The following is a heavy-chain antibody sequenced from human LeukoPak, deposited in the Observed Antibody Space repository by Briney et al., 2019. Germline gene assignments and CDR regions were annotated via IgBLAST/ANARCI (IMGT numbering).Heavy chain of an antibody. V-gene: IGHV4-34*01. CDR1: GGSFSGYY. D-gene: IGHD3-10*01. CDR3: ARVKYGSGSYTSGQYYYYMDV. Sequence: SETLSLTCAVYGGSFSGYYWSWIRQPPGEGLEWIGEINHSGSTNYNPSLKSRVTISVDTSKNQFSLKLSSVTAADTAVYYCARVKYGSGSYTSGQYYYYMDVWGKGTTVTVSS. J-gene: IGHJ6*03. CDR2: INHSGST.